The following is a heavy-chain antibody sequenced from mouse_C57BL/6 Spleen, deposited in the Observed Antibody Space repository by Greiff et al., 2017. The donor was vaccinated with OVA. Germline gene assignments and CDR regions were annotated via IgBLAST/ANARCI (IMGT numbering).Heavy chain of an antibody. CDR1: GYTFTSYW. J-gene: IGHJ2*01. CDR2: IDPSDSYT. V-gene: IGHV1-50*01. CDR3: ARNYYGSSYLDY. D-gene: IGHD1-1*01. Sequence: QVQLQQPGAELVKPGASVQLSCKASGYTFTSYWMQWVKQRPGQGLEWIGEIDPSDSYTNYNQKFKGKATLTVDTSSSTAYMQLSSLTSEDSAVYYCARNYYGSSYLDYWGQGTTLTVSS.